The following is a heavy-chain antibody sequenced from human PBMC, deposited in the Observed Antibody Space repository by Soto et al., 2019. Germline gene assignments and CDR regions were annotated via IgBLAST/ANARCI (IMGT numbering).Heavy chain of an antibody. CDR3: ARGRVDYGY. J-gene: IGHJ4*02. Sequence: LTLTCAVYGGSFSGYYWSWSRQPPGKGLGSSCQITHIGSTNDNPSLKSRGNISVDTSKNQFSLKLSSVTAADTAVYYCARGRVDYGYWGQGTLVTFPS. D-gene: IGHD4-17*01. V-gene: IGHV4-34*01. CDR1: GGSFSGYY. CDR2: ITHIGST.